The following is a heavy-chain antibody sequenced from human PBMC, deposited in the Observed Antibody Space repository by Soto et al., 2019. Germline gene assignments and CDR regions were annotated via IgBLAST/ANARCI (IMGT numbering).Heavy chain of an antibody. CDR2: IWFDGGNR. CDR1: AFTFSDHG. V-gene: IGHV3-33*01. D-gene: IGHD3-22*01. Sequence: QLVESGGGVVQPGGSLRVSCSATPSAFTFSDHGMHWVRQTPGKGLEWLAVIWFDGGNRYYADSVKGRFTISRDNSENTLYLQMNSLSDEDTGVYYCPSSGRGDFTVMVNYFYYGLDVWGQGTTVAVSS. J-gene: IGHJ6*02. CDR3: PSSGRGDFTVMVNYFYYGLDV.